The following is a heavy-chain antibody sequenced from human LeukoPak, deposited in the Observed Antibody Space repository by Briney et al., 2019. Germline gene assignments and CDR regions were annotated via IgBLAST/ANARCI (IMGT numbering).Heavy chain of an antibody. CDR2: LYYSGFT. D-gene: IGHD4-17*01. V-gene: IGHV4-31*03. CDR1: GGSISSGGYY. J-gene: IGHJ4*02. Sequence: PSQTLSLTCTVSGGSISSGGYYWSWIRQHPGKGLEWIGYLYYSGFTYYNPSLKSRVTISLDTSKNQFSLKLSSVTAADTAVYYCARGTTVTTNFDYWGQGTLVTVSS. CDR3: ARGTTVTTNFDY.